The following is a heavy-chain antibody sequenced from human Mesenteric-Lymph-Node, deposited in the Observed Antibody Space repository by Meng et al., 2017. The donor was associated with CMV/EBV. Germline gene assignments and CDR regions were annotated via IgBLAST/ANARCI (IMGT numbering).Heavy chain of an antibody. CDR1: GFTFSSYW. D-gene: IGHD2-2*02. Sequence: GGSLRLSCEASGFTFSSYWMTWVRQAPGKGLEWVANIQQDGSEKYYVDSVKGRFTISRDNAKNSLYLQMNSLRAEDTAVYYCARDRPRYCGSTSCYMSHHGMDVWGQGTTVTVSS. J-gene: IGHJ6*02. CDR3: ARDRPRYCGSTSCYMSHHGMDV. V-gene: IGHV3-7*01. CDR2: IQQDGSEK.